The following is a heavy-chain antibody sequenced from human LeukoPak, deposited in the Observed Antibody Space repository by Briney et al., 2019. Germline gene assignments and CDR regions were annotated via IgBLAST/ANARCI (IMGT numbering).Heavy chain of an antibody. CDR2: IYYSGST. CDR3: ARVRWFGELLYTFDY. Sequence: PSETLSLTCTVSGGSISSYYWSWIRQPPGKGLEWIGYIYYSGSTNYNPSLKSRVTISVDTSKNQFSPKLSSVTAADTAVYYCARVRWFGELLYTFDYWGQGTLVTVSS. V-gene: IGHV4-59*08. D-gene: IGHD3-10*01. CDR1: GGSISSYY. J-gene: IGHJ4*02.